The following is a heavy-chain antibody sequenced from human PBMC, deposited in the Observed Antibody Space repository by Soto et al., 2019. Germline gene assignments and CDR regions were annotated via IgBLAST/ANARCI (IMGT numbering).Heavy chain of an antibody. V-gene: IGHV4-59*01. CDR2: IYYNGST. CDR3: ARDRPARASGYPLSPPYYYYVMDV. D-gene: IGHD5-12*01. Sequence: SDTLSLTCTVSGGAISSYGWSWLRPPPGKGMEWIGYIYYNGSTNYNPSLKSRVTISVDTSKNQFSLKLSSVTAADTAVYYCARDRPARASGYPLSPPYYYYVMDVWGQGTTVTVSS. J-gene: IGHJ6*02. CDR1: GGAISSYG.